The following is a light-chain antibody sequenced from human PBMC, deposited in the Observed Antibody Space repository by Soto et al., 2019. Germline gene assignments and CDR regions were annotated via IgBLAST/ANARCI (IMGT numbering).Light chain of an antibody. CDR2: GAS. CDR1: QSVSSSY. J-gene: IGKJ2*01. CDR3: QQAYNFPYT. Sequence: EIVMTQSPATLSLSPGERATLSCRASQSVSSSYLSWYQQKPGQAPRLLIYGASTRATGIPARFSGSGSGTDFTLTISSLQPEDFAVYYCQQAYNFPYTFGQGTKLEIK. V-gene: IGKV3D-7*01.